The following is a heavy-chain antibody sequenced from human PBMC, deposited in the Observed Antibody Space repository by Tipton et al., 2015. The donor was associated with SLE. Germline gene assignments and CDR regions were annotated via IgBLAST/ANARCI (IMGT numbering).Heavy chain of an antibody. CDR1: GGSITMSSYF. D-gene: IGHD2-8*01. J-gene: IGHJ6*02. CDR3: ARGMLTWRGAIIGVDV. V-gene: IGHV4-39*07. Sequence: TLSLTCTVSGGSITMSSYFWGWIRQPPGKGLEWLGSIFYTGSTYYNPSLRSRVTLSVDTSQNQFSLTLTSVTAADTAVYYCARGMLTWRGAIIGVDVWGQGTSVNVSS. CDR2: IFYTGST.